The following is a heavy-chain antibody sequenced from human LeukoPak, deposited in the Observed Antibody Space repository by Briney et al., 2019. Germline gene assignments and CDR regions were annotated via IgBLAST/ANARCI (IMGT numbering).Heavy chain of an antibody. CDR1: GYTFTSYA. CDR2: INTYTGNP. Sequence: PGASVKVSCKASGYTFTSYAMNWVRQAPGRGLEWMGWINTYTGNPTYAQGFTGRFVFSLDTSVSTAYLQISSLKAEDTAVYYCARWDYDSSGYALYYFDYWGQGTLVTVSS. D-gene: IGHD3-22*01. V-gene: IGHV7-4-1*02. J-gene: IGHJ4*02. CDR3: ARWDYDSSGYALYYFDY.